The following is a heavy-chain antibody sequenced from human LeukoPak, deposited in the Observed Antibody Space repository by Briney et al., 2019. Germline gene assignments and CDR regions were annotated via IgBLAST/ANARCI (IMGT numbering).Heavy chain of an antibody. CDR1: GFTFSSHA. CDR2: ISYDGSSK. Sequence: GRSLRLSCAASGFTFSSHAMHWVRQAPGKGLEWVAVISYDGSSKNYADSVKGRFTISRDNSKNTLYLQMNSLRAEDTAVYYCARDRYDILTGYPKVYGMDVWGQGTTVTVSS. D-gene: IGHD3-9*01. CDR3: ARDRYDILTGYPKVYGMDV. V-gene: IGHV3-30-3*01. J-gene: IGHJ6*02.